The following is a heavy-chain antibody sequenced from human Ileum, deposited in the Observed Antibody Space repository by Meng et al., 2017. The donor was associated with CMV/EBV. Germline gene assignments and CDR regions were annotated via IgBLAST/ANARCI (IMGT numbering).Heavy chain of an antibody. CDR1: GFTLSSYA. CDR3: ATRGLGYSSGY. Sequence: LSSAASGFTLSSYAMAWVRQAPGKGLEWVSAINGGGGTDYADSVRGRFTISRDSSKNTLYLQMNSLRAEDTAIYYCATRGLGYSSGYWGQGTLVTVSS. J-gene: IGHJ4*02. CDR2: INGGGGT. V-gene: IGHV3-23*01. D-gene: IGHD6-25*01.